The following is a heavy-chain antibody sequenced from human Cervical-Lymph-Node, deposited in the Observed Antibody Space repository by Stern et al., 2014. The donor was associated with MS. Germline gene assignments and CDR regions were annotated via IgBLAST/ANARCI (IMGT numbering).Heavy chain of an antibody. D-gene: IGHD3-22*01. CDR1: GGTFSSYT. V-gene: IGHV1-69*06. Sequence: VQLVQSGAEVKKPGSSVKVSCKTSGGTFSSYTVSWVRQAPGHGLQWMGGIIPMFGTAEYAQTLNGSVTLTADTSTNTVYMELSSLRSEDTSVYYCARDTSMMKGSAFDIWGQGTMVTVS. CDR2: IIPMFGTA. CDR3: ARDTSMMKGSAFDI. J-gene: IGHJ3*02.